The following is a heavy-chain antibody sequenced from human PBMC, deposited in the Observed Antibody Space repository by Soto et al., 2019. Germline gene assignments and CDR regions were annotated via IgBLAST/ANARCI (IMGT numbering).Heavy chain of an antibody. Sequence: PGGSLRLSCAASGFTFSSYSMNWVRQAPGKGLEWVSSISSSSSYIYYADSVKGRFTISRDNAKNSLYLQMNSLRAEDTAVYYCARDTDDFKDYYYMDVWGKGTTVTVSS. CDR3: ARDTDDFKDYYYMDV. J-gene: IGHJ6*03. D-gene: IGHD3-3*01. CDR2: ISSSSSYI. CDR1: GFTFSSYS. V-gene: IGHV3-21*01.